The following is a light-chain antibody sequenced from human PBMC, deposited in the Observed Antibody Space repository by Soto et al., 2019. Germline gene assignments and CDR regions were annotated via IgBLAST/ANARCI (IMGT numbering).Light chain of an antibody. J-gene: IGKJ3*01. CDR3: QQYHNLPPFT. Sequence: DIQTTQSPSSLSASVGDRVTITCQASQDISNYLNWYQQKPGKAPKLLIYDASNLETGVPSRFSGSGSGIDFSFTISSLQPEDIATYYCQQYHNLPPFTFGPGTKVDIK. CDR2: DAS. V-gene: IGKV1-33*01. CDR1: QDISNY.